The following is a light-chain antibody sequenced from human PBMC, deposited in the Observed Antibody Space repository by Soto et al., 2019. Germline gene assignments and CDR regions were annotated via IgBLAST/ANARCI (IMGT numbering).Light chain of an antibody. V-gene: IGLV2-14*01. J-gene: IGLJ1*01. Sequence: QSALTQPASASGSPGQSVTISCTGTRSDVGGYNYVSWYQQHPGKAPKLMIYDVSNRPSGVSNRFSGSKSGNTASLTISGLQAEDEADDYCSSYTSSSTHYVFGTGTKLTVL. CDR2: DVS. CDR3: SSYTSSSTHYV. CDR1: RSDVGGYNY.